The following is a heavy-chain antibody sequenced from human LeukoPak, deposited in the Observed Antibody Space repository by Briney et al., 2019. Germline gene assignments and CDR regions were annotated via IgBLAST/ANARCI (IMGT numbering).Heavy chain of an antibody. Sequence: PSETLSLTCTVSGGSISSSSYYWGWIRQPPGKGLEWIGSIYYSGSTYYNPSLKSRVTISVDTSKNQFSLKLSSVTAADTAVYYCARSSSYSSGYYYYGMDVWGQGTTVTVSS. D-gene: IGHD6-19*01. V-gene: IGHV4-39*01. CDR2: IYYSGST. J-gene: IGHJ6*02. CDR3: ARSSSYSSGYYYYGMDV. CDR1: GGSISSSSYY.